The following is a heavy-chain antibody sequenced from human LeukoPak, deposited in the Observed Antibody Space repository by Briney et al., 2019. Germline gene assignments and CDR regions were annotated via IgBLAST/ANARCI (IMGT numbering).Heavy chain of an antibody. Sequence: GGSLRLSCAASGLTFSSFGMHWVRQAPGKGLEWVAVTSFDGGNKHYADSVKGRFTISRDNSKNTLYLQMNSLRAEDTAVYYCAREYLGSFDYWGQGTLVTVSS. J-gene: IGHJ4*02. CDR2: TSFDGGNK. CDR1: GLTFSSFG. CDR3: AREYLGSFDY. V-gene: IGHV3-30*03. D-gene: IGHD1-26*01.